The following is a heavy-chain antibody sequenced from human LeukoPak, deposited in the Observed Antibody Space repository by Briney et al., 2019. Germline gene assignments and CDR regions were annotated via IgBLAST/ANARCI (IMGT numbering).Heavy chain of an antibody. CDR3: ARRGDTAMDPFDY. Sequence: SETLSLTCTVSGGSISSYYWSWIRQPPGKGLEWLGYIYYSGSTNYNPSLKSRVTISIDTSKSQFSLKLSSVTAADTAVYYCARRGDTAMDPFDYWGQGTLVTVSS. D-gene: IGHD5-18*01. CDR2: IYYSGST. V-gene: IGHV4-59*08. CDR1: GGSISSYY. J-gene: IGHJ4*02.